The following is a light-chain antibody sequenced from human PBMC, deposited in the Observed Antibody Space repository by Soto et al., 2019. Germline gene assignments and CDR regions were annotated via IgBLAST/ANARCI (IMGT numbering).Light chain of an antibody. CDR2: DVN. Sequence: QSALTQPRSVSGSPGQSVTISCTGTSSDVGVYKSVSWYQQHPGIAPKLLIYDVNRRPSGVPDRFSGSKSGNTASLTISGLQAEDEADYYCCSYAGSYPHVVFGGGTKLTVL. CDR1: SSDVGVYKS. V-gene: IGLV2-11*01. CDR3: CSYAGSYPHVV. J-gene: IGLJ2*01.